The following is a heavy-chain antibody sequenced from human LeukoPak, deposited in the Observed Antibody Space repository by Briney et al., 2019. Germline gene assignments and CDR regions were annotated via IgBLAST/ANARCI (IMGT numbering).Heavy chain of an antibody. D-gene: IGHD4-23*01. Sequence: ASETLSLTCAVYGGSFSGYYWSWIRQPPGKGLEWIGEINHSGSTNYNPSLKSRVTISVDTSKNQFSLKLSSVTAADTAVYYCARPRLRWSTGLDYWGQGTLVTVSS. CDR1: GGSFSGYY. CDR3: ARPRLRWSTGLDY. J-gene: IGHJ4*02. CDR2: INHSGST. V-gene: IGHV4-34*01.